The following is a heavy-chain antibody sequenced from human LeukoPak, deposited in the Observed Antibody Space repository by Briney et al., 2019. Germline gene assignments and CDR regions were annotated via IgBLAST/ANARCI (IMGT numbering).Heavy chain of an antibody. CDR3: AKSKEWSPKYYFDY. D-gene: IGHD3-3*01. V-gene: IGHV3-23*01. J-gene: IGHJ4*02. Sequence: GGSLRLSCAASGFTFSSYAMSWVRQAPGKGLGWVSAISGSGGSTYYADSVKGRFTISRDNSKNTLYLQMNSLRAEDTAVYYCAKSKEWSPKYYFDYWGQGTLVTVSS. CDR1: GFTFSSYA. CDR2: ISGSGGST.